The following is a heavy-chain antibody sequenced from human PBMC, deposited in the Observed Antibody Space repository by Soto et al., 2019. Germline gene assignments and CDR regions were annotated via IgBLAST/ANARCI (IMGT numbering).Heavy chain of an antibody. D-gene: IGHD4-17*01. J-gene: IGHJ4*02. V-gene: IGHV3-33*06. CDR3: AKVPSDYSNFDY. CDR2: IWYDGSNK. CDR1: GFTFSSYG. Sequence: GGSLRLSCAASGFTFSSYGMHWVRQAPGKGLEWVAVIWYDGSNKYYADSVKGRFTISRDNSKNTLYLQMNSLRAEDTAVYYCAKVPSDYSNFDYWGQGTLVTVSS.